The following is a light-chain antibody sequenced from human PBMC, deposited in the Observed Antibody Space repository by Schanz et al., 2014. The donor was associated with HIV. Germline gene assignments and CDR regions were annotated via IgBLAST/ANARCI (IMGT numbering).Light chain of an antibody. CDR3: QQYNDGSYT. CDR2: KTS. Sequence: DIQMTKSPSTVSASVGDRVTITCRASQSINNWLAWFQQKPGKAPKLLIYKTSSLESGVPSRFSGGGSGTEFTLIISSLQPEDFATYYCQQYNDGSYTFGQGTKLEIK. CDR1: QSINNW. V-gene: IGKV1-5*03. J-gene: IGKJ2*01.